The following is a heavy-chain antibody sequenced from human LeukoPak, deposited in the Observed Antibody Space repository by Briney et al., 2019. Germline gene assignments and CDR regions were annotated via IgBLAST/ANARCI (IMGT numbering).Heavy chain of an antibody. V-gene: IGHV4-34*01. CDR1: GGSFSGYY. J-gene: IGHJ4*02. CDR3: ARVSGYSYGGNDY. CDR2: INHSGST. Sequence: SETLSLTCAVYGGSFSGYYWNWIRQPPGKGLEWTGEINHSGSTTYNPSLKSRVTISLDTSENQFSLKLSSVTAADTAVYYCARVSGYSYGGNDYWGQGTLVTVSS. D-gene: IGHD5-18*01.